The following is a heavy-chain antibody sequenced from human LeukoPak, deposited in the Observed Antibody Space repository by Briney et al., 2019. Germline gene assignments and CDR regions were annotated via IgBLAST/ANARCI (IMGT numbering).Heavy chain of an antibody. D-gene: IGHD6-13*01. CDR3: ARGFRIAAAGTPWFDP. CDR1: GGSLSSSSYY. CDR2: IYYSGST. V-gene: IGHV4-39*07. J-gene: IGHJ5*02. Sequence: PSETLSLTCTVSGGSLSSSSYYWGWLRQPPGKGLEWIGSIYYSGSTYYNPSLKRRVTISVDTSKNQFSLKLSSVTAADTAVYYCARGFRIAAAGTPWFDPWGQGTLVTVSS.